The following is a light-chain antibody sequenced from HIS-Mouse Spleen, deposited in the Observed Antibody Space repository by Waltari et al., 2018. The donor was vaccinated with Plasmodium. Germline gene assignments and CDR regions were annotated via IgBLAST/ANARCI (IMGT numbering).Light chain of an antibody. V-gene: IGLV2-8*01. CDR1: SSDVGGYNY. CDR2: EVS. Sequence: QSALTQPPSASGSPGQSVTIPCTGPSSDVGGYNYVSWYQQHPGKAHKLMIYEVSKRPSGVPDRFSGSKSGNTASLTVSGLQAEDEADYYCSSYAGSNNLVFGGGTKLTVL. CDR3: SSYAGSNNLV. J-gene: IGLJ2*01.